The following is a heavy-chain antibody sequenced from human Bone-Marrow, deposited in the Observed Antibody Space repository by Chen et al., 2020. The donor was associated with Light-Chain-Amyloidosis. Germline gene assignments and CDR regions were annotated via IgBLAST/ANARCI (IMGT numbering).Heavy chain of an antibody. Sequence: EVQLVESGGGLLQRGGSLRLSCAASGFAFSSYAMRWVRQAPGKGLEWVSTISGSGGSRYYGDAVKGRLTISRDNSKNALFLKMNSLRAEDTAVYYCAKDISYDDILPGYPADAFDIWGQGTMVTVSS. CDR3: AKDISYDDILPGYPADAFDI. J-gene: IGHJ3*02. CDR1: GFAFSSYA. CDR2: ISGSGGSR. V-gene: IGHV3-23*04. D-gene: IGHD3-9*01.